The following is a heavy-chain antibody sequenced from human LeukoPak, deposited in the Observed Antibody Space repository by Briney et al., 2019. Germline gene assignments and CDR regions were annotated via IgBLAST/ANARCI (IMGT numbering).Heavy chain of an antibody. D-gene: IGHD6-19*01. CDR1: GGSISDYY. J-gene: IGHJ4*02. CDR2: IYSSGST. Sequence: RTSETLSLTCTVSGGSISDYYWSWIRQPAGKGLEWIARIYSSGSTKYNPSLKSRVTISVDTSKNQFSLKLSSVTAADTAVYYCARRSPKIAVAGTRFDYWGQGTLVTVSS. V-gene: IGHV4-4*07. CDR3: ARRSPKIAVAGTRFDY.